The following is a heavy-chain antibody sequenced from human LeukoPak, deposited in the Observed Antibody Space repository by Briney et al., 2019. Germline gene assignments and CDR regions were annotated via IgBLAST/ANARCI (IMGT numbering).Heavy chain of an antibody. V-gene: IGHV1-2*02. CDR3: ARDGIPSHYYYMDV. J-gene: IGHJ6*03. Sequence: ASVKVSCKASGYTFTGYYMHWVRQAPGQGLEWMGWINPNSGGTNYAQKFQGRVAMTRDTSISTAYMELSRLRSDDTAVYYCARDGIPSHYYYMDVWGKGTTVTVSS. CDR2: INPNSGGT. CDR1: GYTFTGYY. D-gene: IGHD1-14*01.